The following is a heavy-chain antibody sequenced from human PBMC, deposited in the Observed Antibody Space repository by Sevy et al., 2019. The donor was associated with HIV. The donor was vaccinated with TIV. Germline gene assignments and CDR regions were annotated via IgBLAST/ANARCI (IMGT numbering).Heavy chain of an antibody. J-gene: IGHJ4*02. V-gene: IGHV1-69*13. CDR1: GGTFNRYA. D-gene: IGHD3-10*01. Sequence: ASVKVSCKASGGTFNRYAISWVRQAPGQGLEWMGGIIPIFGTTNYAQKFQGRVTITADESTSTAYMELGSLRSEDTAVYYCARDTTMVRGVIIQGFDYWGQGTLVTVSS. CDR3: ARDTTMVRGVIIQGFDY. CDR2: IIPIFGTT.